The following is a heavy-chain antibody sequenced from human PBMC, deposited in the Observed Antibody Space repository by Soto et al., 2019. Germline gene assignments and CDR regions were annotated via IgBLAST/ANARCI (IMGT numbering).Heavy chain of an antibody. V-gene: IGHV5-10-1*01. D-gene: IGHD3-22*01. CDR2: TDPSDSQT. CDR3: ARQIYDSDTGPNFQYYFDS. Sequence: GESLKISCKGSGYSFAGYWITWVRQKPGKGLEWMGRTDPSDSQTYYSPSFRGHVTISATKSITTVFLQWSSLRASDTAMYYCARQIYDSDTGPNFQYYFDSWGQGTPVTVSS. J-gene: IGHJ4*02. CDR1: GYSFAGYW.